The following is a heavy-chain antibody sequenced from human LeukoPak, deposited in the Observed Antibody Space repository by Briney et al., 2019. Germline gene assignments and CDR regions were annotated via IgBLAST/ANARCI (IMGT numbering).Heavy chain of an antibody. V-gene: IGHV1-69*05. CDR2: IIPIFGTA. Sequence: GASVKVSCKASGGTFSSYAISWVRQAPGQGLEWMGGIIPIFGTANYAQKFQGRVTMTRDMSTSTVYMELSSLRSEDTAVYYCARDRGDGYKINDYWGQGTLVTVSS. CDR1: GGTFSSYA. J-gene: IGHJ4*02. CDR3: ARDRGDGYKINDY. D-gene: IGHD5-24*01.